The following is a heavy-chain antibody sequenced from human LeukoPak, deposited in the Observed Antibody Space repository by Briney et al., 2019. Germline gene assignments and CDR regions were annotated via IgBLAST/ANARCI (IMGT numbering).Heavy chain of an antibody. V-gene: IGHV3-53*01. CDR3: ATDGYHYFDY. Sequence: GGSLRLSCAASGFTVTSNYMSWVRQAPENGLEWVSLIYNDGSRTYYADSVRGRFTISRDTSEGTVYLQMDSLRPEDTAVYYCATDGYHYFDYWGQGTLVTVSS. CDR1: GFTVTSNY. D-gene: IGHD5-12*01. J-gene: IGHJ4*02. CDR2: IYNDGSRT.